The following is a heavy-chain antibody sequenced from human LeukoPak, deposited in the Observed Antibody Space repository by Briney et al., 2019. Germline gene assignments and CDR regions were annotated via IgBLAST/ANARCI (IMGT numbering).Heavy chain of an antibody. J-gene: IGHJ4*02. CDR3: TDAVAG. Sequence: GGSLRLSCAASGLSVANNYVTWVRQPPGKGLGWVSVFYRSGETYYADSVKGRFTISRDNFKNMLYLQMNSLRLEDTAVYYCTDAVAGWGQGTLVNVS. D-gene: IGHD4-23*01. V-gene: IGHV3-66*03. CDR1: GLSVANNY. CDR2: FYRSGET.